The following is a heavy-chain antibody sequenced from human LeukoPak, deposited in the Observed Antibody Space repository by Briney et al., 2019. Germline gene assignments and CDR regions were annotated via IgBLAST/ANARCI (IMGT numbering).Heavy chain of an antibody. J-gene: IGHJ4*02. CDR3: ARESKYYDILTGLYYFDY. V-gene: IGHV1-69*13. CDR1: GSTFNNYA. CDR2: IIPNFGTA. D-gene: IGHD3-9*01. Sequence: APVKVSCKASGSTFNNYANSWVRQAPGQGPEWMGGIIPNFGTANYAQKFQGRVTITADESTSTAYMELSSLRSEDTAVYYCARESKYYDILTGLYYFDYWGQGTLVTVSS.